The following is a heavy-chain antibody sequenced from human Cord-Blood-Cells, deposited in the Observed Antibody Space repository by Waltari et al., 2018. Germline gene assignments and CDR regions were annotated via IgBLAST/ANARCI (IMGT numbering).Heavy chain of an antibody. J-gene: IGHJ4*02. Sequence: ISWVRQAPGKGLEWVANIKQDGSEKYYVDSVKGRFTISRDNAKKSLYLQMNSLKAEDTTVYHCATVDHDFWSGYVFDYWGQGTQVTVSS. CDR2: IKQDGSEK. V-gene: IGHV3-7*01. CDR3: ATVDHDFWSGYVFDY. D-gene: IGHD3-3*01.